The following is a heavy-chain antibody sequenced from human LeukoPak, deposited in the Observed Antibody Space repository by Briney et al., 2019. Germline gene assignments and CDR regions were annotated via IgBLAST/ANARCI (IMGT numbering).Heavy chain of an antibody. J-gene: IGHJ4*02. D-gene: IGHD2-15*01. CDR3: TTVRGFCSGRSCLGY. V-gene: IGHV3-74*01. Sequence: PGGSLRLSCVDSEFTFSSYWMHWVRQAPGEGLVWVSRINTDGSTTDYADSVKGRFTISRDNAKNTLYLQMNSLKTEDTAVFYCTTVRGFCSGRSCLGYWGQGTLVTVSS. CDR2: INTDGSTT. CDR1: EFTFSSYW.